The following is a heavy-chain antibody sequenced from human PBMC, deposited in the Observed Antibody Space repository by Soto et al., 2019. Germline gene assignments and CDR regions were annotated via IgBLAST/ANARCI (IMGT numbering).Heavy chain of an antibody. J-gene: IGHJ4*02. Sequence: QVQLQESGPGLVRPSETLSLTCTVSSASISSYYWIWIRQSPGKGLEWIGYTDYRGNTNYNPSLKSGGTISGGTSKNQFSLRLSSVTAADPAVYYCGRAVGDPLYYLDYWGQGTLVTVSS. V-gene: IGHV4-59*08. CDR3: GRAVGDPLYYLDY. CDR1: SASISSYY. CDR2: TDYRGNT. D-gene: IGHD6-19*01.